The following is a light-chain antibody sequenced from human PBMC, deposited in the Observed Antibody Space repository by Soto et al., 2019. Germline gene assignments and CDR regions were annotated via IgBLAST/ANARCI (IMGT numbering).Light chain of an antibody. Sequence: QSALTQPPSASGSPGQSVTISCTGTSCDVGGYNYVSWYQQHPGKAPKLMIYEVSKRPSGVPDRFSGSQSGNTASLTVSGLQAEDEADYYCSSYAGSNNYVFGTGTKVTVL. V-gene: IGLV2-8*01. CDR2: EVS. CDR3: SSYAGSNNYV. CDR1: SCDVGGYNY. J-gene: IGLJ1*01.